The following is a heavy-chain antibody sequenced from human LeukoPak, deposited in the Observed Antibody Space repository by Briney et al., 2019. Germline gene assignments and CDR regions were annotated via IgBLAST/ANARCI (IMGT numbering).Heavy chain of an antibody. CDR2: IYYSGST. Sequence: PSETLSLTCTVSGGSISSGDYYWSWIRQPPGKGLEWIGYIYYSGSTFYSPSLKSRVTISVDTSTNQFSLELTSVTAADTAVYYCARGDNMRVVVMWPWSAFDIWGQGTMVTVSS. CDR3: ARGDNMRVVVMWPWSAFDI. J-gene: IGHJ3*02. D-gene: IGHD3-22*01. V-gene: IGHV4-30-4*08. CDR1: GGSISSGDYY.